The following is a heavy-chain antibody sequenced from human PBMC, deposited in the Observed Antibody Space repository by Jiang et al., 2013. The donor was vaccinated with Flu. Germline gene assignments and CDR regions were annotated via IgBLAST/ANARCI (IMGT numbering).Heavy chain of an antibody. CDR2: IDYSSGNT. CDR3: ARRMAWNGGWYFDL. Sequence: PGLVKASETLSLTCTVSSDSISSSNYYRVWIRQPPGKGLEWIGSIDYSSGNTHYSPSLQSRVTISVDTSRNQFSLRLRSVTAADTAVYYCARRMAWNGGWYFDLWGRGTLVSVSS. J-gene: IGHJ2*01. CDR1: SDSISSSNYY. D-gene: IGHD1-1*01. V-gene: IGHV4-39*01.